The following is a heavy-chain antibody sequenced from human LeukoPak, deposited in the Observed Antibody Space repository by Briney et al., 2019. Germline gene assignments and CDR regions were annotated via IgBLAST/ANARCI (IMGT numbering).Heavy chain of an antibody. CDR1: GYTFTSYY. Sequence: GASVKVSCKASGYTFTSYYMHWVRQAPGQGLEWMGIINPSRGSTSYAQKFQGRVTMTRDTSTSTVYMELSSLRSEDTAVYYCARDGGYCSSTSCPPNWFDPWGQGTLVTVSS. CDR3: ARDGGYCSSTSCPPNWFDP. CDR2: INPSRGST. V-gene: IGHV1-46*01. J-gene: IGHJ5*02. D-gene: IGHD2-2*01.